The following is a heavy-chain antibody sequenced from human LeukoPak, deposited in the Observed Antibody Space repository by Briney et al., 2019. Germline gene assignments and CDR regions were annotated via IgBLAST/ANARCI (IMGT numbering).Heavy chain of an antibody. CDR3: ARVTRGGYDGYFDY. J-gene: IGHJ4*02. V-gene: IGHV3-23*01. CDR2: ISGSGGST. Sequence: PGGSLRLSCAASGFTFSSYAMSWVRQAPGKGLEWVSAISGSGGSTYYADSVKGRFTISRDNSKNTLYLQMNSLRAEDTAVYYCARVTRGGYDGYFDYWGQGTLVTVSS. D-gene: IGHD5-12*01. CDR1: GFTFSSYA.